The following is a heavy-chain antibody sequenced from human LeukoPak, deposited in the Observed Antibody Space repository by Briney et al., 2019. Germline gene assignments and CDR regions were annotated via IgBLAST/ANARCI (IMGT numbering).Heavy chain of an antibody. J-gene: IGHJ4*02. CDR3: ARGDSLTTAVDY. CDR2: INSSSSYT. CDR1: GGSISSYY. V-gene: IGHV3-11*06. D-gene: IGHD4/OR15-4a*01. Sequence: LSLTCSVSGGSISSYYWSWIRQPPGKGLEWVSYINSSSSYTNYADSAKGRFTISRDNAKNSLYLQMNSLRAEDTAVYYCARGDSLTTAVDYWGQGTLVTVSS.